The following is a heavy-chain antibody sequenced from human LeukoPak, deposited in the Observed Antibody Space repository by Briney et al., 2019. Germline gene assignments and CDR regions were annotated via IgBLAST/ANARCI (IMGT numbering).Heavy chain of an antibody. Sequence: SETLSLTCAVYGGSFSGYYWSWIRQPPGKGLEWIGEINHSGSTNYNPSLKSRVTISVDTSKNQFSLKLSSVTAADTAVYYCARHVRHTAYDYWGQGTLVTVSS. CDR1: GGSFSGYY. D-gene: IGHD5-18*01. J-gene: IGHJ4*02. CDR2: INHSGST. CDR3: ARHVRHTAYDY. V-gene: IGHV4-34*01.